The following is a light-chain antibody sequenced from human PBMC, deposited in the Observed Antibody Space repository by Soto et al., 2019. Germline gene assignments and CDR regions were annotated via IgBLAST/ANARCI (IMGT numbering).Light chain of an antibody. CDR3: CSYAGSYTLYV. CDR2: DVN. Sequence: QSALTQPRSVSGCPGQSVTISCTGTSVDLGGYNYVSWYQQHPGKAPKLVIYDVNKRPSGVPDRFSGSESGNTASLTISGLQAEDEADYYCCSYAGSYTLYVFGTGTKLTVL. CDR1: SVDLGGYNY. V-gene: IGLV2-11*01. J-gene: IGLJ1*01.